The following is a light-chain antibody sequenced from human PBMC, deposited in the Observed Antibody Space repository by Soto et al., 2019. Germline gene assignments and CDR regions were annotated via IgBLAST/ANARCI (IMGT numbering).Light chain of an antibody. J-gene: IGLJ3*02. CDR2: ENV. Sequence: QSVLTQPPSVSAAPGQTVTISCSGSSSNIGNNYVAWYQQLPVTAPKFLIYENVKRPSGIPDRFSGSKSGTSATLSITGLQTGDESDYYCGTWDSSLSAGVFGGGTQLAVL. CDR1: SSNIGNNY. V-gene: IGLV1-51*02. CDR3: GTWDSSLSAGV.